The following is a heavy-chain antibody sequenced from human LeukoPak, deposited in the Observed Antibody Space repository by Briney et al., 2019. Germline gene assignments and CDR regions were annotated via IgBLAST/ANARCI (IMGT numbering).Heavy chain of an antibody. J-gene: IGHJ3*02. V-gene: IGHV1-69*04. CDR3: ASSTTPHNAFDI. Sequence: GASVKVSCKASGGTFSSYAISWVRQAPGQGLEWMGRIIPILGIANYAQKFQGRVTITADKSTSTAYMELSSLRSEDTAVYYCASSTTPHNAFDIWGQGTMVTVSS. CDR2: IIPILGIA. CDR1: GGTFSSYA. D-gene: IGHD1-1*01.